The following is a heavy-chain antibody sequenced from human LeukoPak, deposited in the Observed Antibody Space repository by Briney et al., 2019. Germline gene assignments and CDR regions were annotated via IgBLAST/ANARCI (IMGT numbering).Heavy chain of an antibody. J-gene: IGHJ5*01. Sequence: GSLRLSCAASGLTFSSHWMHWVRQAPGKGLEWIASIDFNGNAEYNPSLKSRVTISVDTSKNQFSLKVTSLTTTDTAVYHCARLASGRSPPPTRWAWFDSWGQGILVTVSS. D-gene: IGHD3-10*01. CDR1: GLTFSSHW. CDR3: ARLASGRSPPPTRWAWFDS. CDR2: IDFNGNA. V-gene: IGHV4-39*01.